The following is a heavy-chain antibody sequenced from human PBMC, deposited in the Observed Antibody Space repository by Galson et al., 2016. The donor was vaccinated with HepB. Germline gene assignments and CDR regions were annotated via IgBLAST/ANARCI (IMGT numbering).Heavy chain of an antibody. CDR2: FNPRDGTT. CDR3: TRVNTYGQAVHCGTDCKSWDDVGC. Sequence: SVKVSCKASGYTFINYFIHWVRQAPGQGLEWMGIFNPRDGTTNYPQKFQGRVTMTGDTSASTAYMLLGSLRSEDTAMYYCTRVNTYGQAVHCGTDCKSWDDVGCWGQGTLVTASS. CDR1: GYTFINYF. J-gene: IGHJ1*01. V-gene: IGHV1-46*01. D-gene: IGHD2-21*02.